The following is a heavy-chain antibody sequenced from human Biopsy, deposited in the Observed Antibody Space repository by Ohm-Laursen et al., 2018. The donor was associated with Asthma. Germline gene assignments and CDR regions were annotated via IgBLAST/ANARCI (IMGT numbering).Heavy chain of an antibody. J-gene: IGHJ6*02. CDR2: HDHEEGGT. Sequence: ASVKVSCKISGYSLTDLSMHWVRQAPGQGLEWMGGHDHEEGGTVNARRFQGRVTMTEDTSTDTAYMELSSLGSDDTAIYYCARPSPNRDILYYYYHMDVWGQGTTVIVSS. V-gene: IGHV1-24*01. CDR1: GYSLTDLS. CDR3: ARPSPNRDILYYYYHMDV. D-gene: IGHD3-3*02.